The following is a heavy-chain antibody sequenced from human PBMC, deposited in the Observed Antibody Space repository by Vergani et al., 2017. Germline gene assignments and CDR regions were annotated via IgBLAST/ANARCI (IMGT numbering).Heavy chain of an antibody. CDR3: ALTPLASSRGMDLYGMDV. V-gene: IGHV1-2*02. Sequence: QVQLVQSGAEVKKPGASVKVSCKASGYTFTGYYMHWVRQAPGQGLEWMGWINPNSGGTNYAQKFQGRVTMTRDTSISTAYMELSRLRSEDTAVYYCALTPLASSRGMDLYGMDVWGQGTTVTVSS. CDR1: GYTFTGYY. J-gene: IGHJ6*02. D-gene: IGHD6-13*01. CDR2: INPNSGGT.